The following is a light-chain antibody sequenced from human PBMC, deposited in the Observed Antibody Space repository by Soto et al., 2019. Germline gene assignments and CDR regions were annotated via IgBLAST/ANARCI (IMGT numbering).Light chain of an antibody. CDR2: DAS. V-gene: IGKV3-15*01. J-gene: IGKJ4*01. Sequence: MTQSPATLSVSPGERATLSCRASHFIGSNLAWYQHKPGEAPRLLIYDASSRATGIPARFSGSASGTEFALTISSLQSEDFAIYYCQQYNNRHPLTFGGGTKVEIK. CDR3: QQYNNRHPLT. CDR1: HFIGSN.